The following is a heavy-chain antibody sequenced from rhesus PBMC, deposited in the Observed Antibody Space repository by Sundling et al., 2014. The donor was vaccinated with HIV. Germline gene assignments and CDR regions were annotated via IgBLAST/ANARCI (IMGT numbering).Heavy chain of an antibody. CDR2: IRNKGNGGTA. D-gene: IGHD6-31*01. Sequence: EVRLVESGGGLVQPGGSLRLSCAASGFIFSDYYMNWVRQAPGKGPEWVGFIRNKGNGGTAAYAASVQGRFTISRDDSKNIASLQMNSLKTEDTAVYYCARDRNIAAAGPFDFWGQGVLVTVSS. V-gene: IGHV3-116*02. J-gene: IGHJ4*01. CDR1: GFIFSDYY. CDR3: ARDRNIAAAGPFDF.